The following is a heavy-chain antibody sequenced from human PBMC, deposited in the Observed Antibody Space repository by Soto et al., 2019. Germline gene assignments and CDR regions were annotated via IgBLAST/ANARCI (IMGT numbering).Heavy chain of an antibody. V-gene: IGHV1-18*01. Sequence: QVQLVQSGAEVRKPGASVKVSCKASGYTFTTYGISWVRQAPGQGLEWMGWISGYNGHTKYSQKFQGRVTMTTDTSTSTVYMDLRSLRSDDTAVYYCAREGEMPYYYYGVDVWCQGTTVTVSS. CDR3: AREGEMPYYYYGVDV. CDR1: GYTFTTYG. CDR2: ISGYNGHT. D-gene: IGHD3-16*01. J-gene: IGHJ6*02.